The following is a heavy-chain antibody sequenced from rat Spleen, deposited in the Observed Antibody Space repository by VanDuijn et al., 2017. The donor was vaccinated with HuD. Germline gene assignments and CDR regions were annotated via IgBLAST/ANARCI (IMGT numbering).Heavy chain of an antibody. J-gene: IGHJ2*01. CDR1: GFTLSDYY. CDR2: INYDGSST. CDR3: ARSVFDY. V-gene: IGHV5-29*01. Sequence: EVQLVESGGGLVQPGGSLKLSCAASGFTLSDYYMAWVRQAPTKGLEWVATINYDGSSTYYRDSVKGRFTISRDNAKSTLYLQMDSLKSEDTATYYCARSVFDYWGQGVMVTVSS.